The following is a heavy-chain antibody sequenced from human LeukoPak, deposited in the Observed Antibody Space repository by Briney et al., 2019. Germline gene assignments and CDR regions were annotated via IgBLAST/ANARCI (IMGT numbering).Heavy chain of an antibody. CDR3: AKDRMAGKVGATAFDY. D-gene: IGHD1-26*01. CDR2: ISGSGGST. V-gene: IGHV3-23*01. J-gene: IGHJ4*01. Sequence: PGGSLRLSCAASEFTFRSYAMSWVRQAPGKGLEWVSAISGSGGSTYYADSVKGRFTISRDNSKNTLYLQMNSLRAEDTAVYYCAKDRMAGKVGATAFDYWGQGTLVTFSS. CDR1: EFTFRSYA.